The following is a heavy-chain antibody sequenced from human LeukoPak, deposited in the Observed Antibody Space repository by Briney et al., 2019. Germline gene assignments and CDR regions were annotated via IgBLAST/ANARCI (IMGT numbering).Heavy chain of an antibody. V-gene: IGHV4-39*01. D-gene: IGHD6-13*01. CDR1: GGSISSSSYY. CDR2: IYYSGST. Sequence: SETLSLTCTVSGGSISSSSYYWGWIRQPPGKGLEWIGSIYYSGSTYYNPSLKSRVTISVDTSKNQFSLKLSSVTAADTAVYYCAGGGTSGFLGLPYSSSWYKYNWFDPWGQGTLVTVSS. J-gene: IGHJ5*02. CDR3: AGGGTSGFLGLPYSSSWYKYNWFDP.